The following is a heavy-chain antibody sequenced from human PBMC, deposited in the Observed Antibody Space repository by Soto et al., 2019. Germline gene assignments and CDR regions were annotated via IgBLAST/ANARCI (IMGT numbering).Heavy chain of an antibody. D-gene: IGHD3-16*01. Sequence: NPSETLSLTCTVSGGSISSGGYYWSWIRQHPGKGLEWIGYIYYSGSTYYNPSLKSRVTISVDTSKNQFSLKLSSVTAADTAVYYCARDRAWGYYYYGMDVWGQGTTVTVSS. V-gene: IGHV4-31*03. CDR2: IYYSGST. CDR1: GGSISSGGYY. CDR3: ARDRAWGYYYYGMDV. J-gene: IGHJ6*02.